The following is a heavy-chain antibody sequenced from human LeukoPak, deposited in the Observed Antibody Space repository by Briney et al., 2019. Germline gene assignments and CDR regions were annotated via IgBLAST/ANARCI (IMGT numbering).Heavy chain of an antibody. CDR1: GFTFDDYA. Sequence: GGSLRLSCAASGFTFDDYAMHWVRQAPGKGLEWVSLISGDGGSTHYADSVKGRFTISRDNSKNSLYLQMNSLRTEDTALYYCAKDLPTTYCGGDCYSYGMDVWGQGTTVTVSS. J-gene: IGHJ6*02. V-gene: IGHV3-43*02. CDR2: ISGDGGST. CDR3: AKDLPTTYCGGDCYSYGMDV. D-gene: IGHD2-21*02.